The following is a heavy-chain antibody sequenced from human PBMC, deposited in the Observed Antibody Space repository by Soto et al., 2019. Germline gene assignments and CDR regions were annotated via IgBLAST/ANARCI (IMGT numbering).Heavy chain of an antibody. J-gene: IGHJ4*02. V-gene: IGHV4-59*01. CDR2: IYYSGST. CDR3: ARRYGGNFDY. CDR1: GGSINSYY. Sequence: PSETLSLTCTVSGGSINSYYWSWIRQPPGKGLEWIGYIYYSGSTNYNPSLKSRVTISVDTSKNQFSLKLRSVTGADTAVYYCARRYGGNFDYWGQGTRVTVSS. D-gene: IGHD1-26*01.